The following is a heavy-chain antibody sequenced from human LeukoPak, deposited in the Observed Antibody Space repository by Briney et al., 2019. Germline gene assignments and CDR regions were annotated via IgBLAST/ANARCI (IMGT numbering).Heavy chain of an antibody. D-gene: IGHD1-26*01. CDR2: MSEIGDYT. J-gene: IGHJ4*01. CDR1: GFIFSDYA. Sequence: GGSLRLSCAPSGFIFSDYAMSWVRQAPGEGLGWLSGMSEIGDYTHDTESVKGRFTISRDNSKNTLYLQMSGLRAEDTAIYYCAKFNGWELAEYYLDYWGHGTLVTVSS. CDR3: AKFNGWELAEYYLDY. V-gene: IGHV3-23*01.